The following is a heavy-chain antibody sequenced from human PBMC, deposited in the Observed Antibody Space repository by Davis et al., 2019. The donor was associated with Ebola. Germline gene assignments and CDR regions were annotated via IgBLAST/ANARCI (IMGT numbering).Heavy chain of an antibody. Sequence: ASVKVSCKASGYTFTGYYMHWVRQAPGQGLEWMGWINPNSGGTNYAQKFQGWVTMTRDTSISTAYMELSRLRSDDTAVYYCARAVHGPYSSSDNWFDPWGQGTLVTVSS. V-gene: IGHV1-2*04. CDR1: GYTFTGYY. D-gene: IGHD6-6*01. CDR3: ARAVHGPYSSSDNWFDP. CDR2: INPNSGGT. J-gene: IGHJ5*02.